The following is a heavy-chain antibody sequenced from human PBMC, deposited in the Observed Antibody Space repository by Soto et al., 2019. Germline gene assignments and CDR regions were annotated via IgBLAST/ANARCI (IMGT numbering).Heavy chain of an antibody. J-gene: IGHJ4*02. CDR1: GFNFSRYA. Sequence: EVQLLESGGGLVQPGGSLRLSCAASGFNFSRYAMSWVRQAPGKGLEWVSAIRGDGGSTYYADSVKGRFTISRDNSKNTLYLQLNSLRADDTALYYCAKVGLMLFSHKHYFDYRGQGIQVTVSS. CDR2: IRGDGGST. V-gene: IGHV3-23*01. CDR3: AKVGLMLFSHKHYFDY. D-gene: IGHD3-16*01.